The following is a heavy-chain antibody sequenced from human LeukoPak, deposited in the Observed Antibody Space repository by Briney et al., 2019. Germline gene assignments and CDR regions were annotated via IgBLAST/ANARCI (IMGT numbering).Heavy chain of an antibody. CDR1: GGSFSGYY. Sequence: PSETLSLTCAVYGGSFSGYYWSWIRQPPGKGLEWIGEINHSGSTNYNPSLKSRVTISVDTSKNQFSLKPSSVTAADTAVYYCAREWIVVPNWFDPWGQGTLVTVSS. CDR2: INHSGST. CDR3: AREWIVVPNWFDP. D-gene: IGHD3-10*01. J-gene: IGHJ5*02. V-gene: IGHV4-34*01.